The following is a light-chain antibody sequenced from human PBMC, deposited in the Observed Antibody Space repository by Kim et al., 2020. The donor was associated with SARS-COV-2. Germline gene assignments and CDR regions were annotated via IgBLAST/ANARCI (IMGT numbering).Light chain of an antibody. J-gene: IGKJ5*01. CDR1: QSVSSY. CDR3: QHRSDWPLT. Sequence: LSPGERATLSCTASQSVSSYLTWYQQKPGQAPRLLIYDASERATGIPARFSGSGSGTDFTLTISSLEPEDFAIYYCQHRSDWPLTFGHGTRLEIK. V-gene: IGKV3-11*01. CDR2: DAS.